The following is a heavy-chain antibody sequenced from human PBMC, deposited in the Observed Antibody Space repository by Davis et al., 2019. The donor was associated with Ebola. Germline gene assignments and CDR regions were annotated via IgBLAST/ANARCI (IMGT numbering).Heavy chain of an antibody. D-gene: IGHD2-2*01. V-gene: IGHV1-2*02. CDR1: GYTFTGYY. Sequence: ASVKVSCKASGYTFTGYYMHWVRQAPGQGLEWMGWINPNSGGTNYAQKFQGRVTMTRDTSISTAYMELSRLRSEDTAVYYCARCVVVPAANYYYGMDVWGQGTTVTVSS. J-gene: IGHJ6*02. CDR3: ARCVVVPAANYYYGMDV. CDR2: INPNSGGT.